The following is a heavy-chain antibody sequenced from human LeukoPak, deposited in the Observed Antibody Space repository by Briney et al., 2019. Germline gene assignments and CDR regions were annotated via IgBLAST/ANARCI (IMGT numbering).Heavy chain of an antibody. CDR3: AKCGNSGCHLIDY. D-gene: IGHD5-12*01. CDR1: GFTFTTNA. J-gene: IGHJ4*02. CDR2: ISGRTGAT. V-gene: IGHV3-23*01. Sequence: PPGGSLRLSCAASGFTFTTNAMSWVRQAPGKGLEWVSAISGRTGATYYADSEKGRFTISRDNSKSTLYLQMDSLRAEDTAVYYCAKCGNSGCHLIDYWGQGTLVTVSA.